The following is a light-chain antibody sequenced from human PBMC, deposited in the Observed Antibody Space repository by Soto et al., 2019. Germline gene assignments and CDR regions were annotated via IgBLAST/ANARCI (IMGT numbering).Light chain of an antibody. CDR2: AAS. CDR1: QSISSY. V-gene: IGKV1-39*01. J-gene: IGKJ5*01. Sequence: DIQMTQSPSFLSASVADRVTITCRASQSISSYLNWYQQKPGKAPKLLIYAASSLQSGVPSRFSGSGSGTDFTHTISSLQPEDFATYYCQQSYRTPPTFGQGTLPEV. CDR3: QQSYRTPPT.